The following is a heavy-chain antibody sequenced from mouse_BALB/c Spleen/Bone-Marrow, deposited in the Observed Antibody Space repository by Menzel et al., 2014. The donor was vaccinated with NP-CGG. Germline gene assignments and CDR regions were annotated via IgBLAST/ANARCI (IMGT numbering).Heavy chain of an antibody. D-gene: IGHD2-14*01. J-gene: IGHJ4*01. V-gene: IGHV5-6-3*01. CDR2: INSNGGST. CDR1: GFTFSNYG. CDR3: ARENYRYFYAMDY. Sequence: EVKLVESGGGLVQPGGSLKLSCAASGFTFSNYGMSWVRQTPDKRLELVATINSNGGSTYYPDSVKGRFTISRDNAKNTLYLQMSSLKSEHTAMYYCARENYRYFYAMDYWGQGTSVTDSS.